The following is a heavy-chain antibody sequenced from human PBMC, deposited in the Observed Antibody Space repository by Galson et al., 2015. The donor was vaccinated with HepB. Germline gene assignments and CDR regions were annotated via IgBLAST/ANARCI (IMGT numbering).Heavy chain of an antibody. CDR1: GFTFSKGW. D-gene: IGHD5-24*01. V-gene: IGHV3-15*01. CDR2: IKSKTHGETI. Sequence: SLRLSCAVSGFTFSKGWMSWVRQAPGKGLEWVGRIKSKTHGETIDYAAPVKGRFTISRDDSKNTLFLEMNSLKMEDTAVYYCTTDSGYNYPDTCFDYWGQGTLVTVSS. CDR3: TTDSGYNYPDTCFDY. J-gene: IGHJ4*02.